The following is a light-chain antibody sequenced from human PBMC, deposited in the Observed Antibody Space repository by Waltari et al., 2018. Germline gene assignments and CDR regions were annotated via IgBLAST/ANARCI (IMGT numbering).Light chain of an antibody. Sequence: DIQMTQSPSSLSASVGDKVTITCHASQALNSWLAWYQQKPGEAPKPLIYGASSVQSGVPSRCRGGGSETDYTLTISSLQPEDFATYYCQQYDGLPVTFGQGTKMEIK. J-gene: IGKJ2*01. CDR3: QQYDGLPVT. CDR1: QALNSW. V-gene: IGKV1D-16*01. CDR2: GAS.